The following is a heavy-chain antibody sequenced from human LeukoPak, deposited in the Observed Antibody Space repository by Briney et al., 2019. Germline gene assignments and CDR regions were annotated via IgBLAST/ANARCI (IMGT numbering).Heavy chain of an antibody. J-gene: IGHJ4*02. Sequence: SGPTPVNPTQTLTLTCTFSGFSLSTSGVGVCWIRQPPGKALEWLALIYWDDDKRYSPSLKSRLTITKDTSKNQVVLTMTNMDPVDTATYYCAHIPLLIAVAGHFDYWGQGTLVTVSS. D-gene: IGHD6-19*01. V-gene: IGHV2-5*02. CDR2: IYWDDDK. CDR3: AHIPLLIAVAGHFDY. CDR1: GFSLSTSGVG.